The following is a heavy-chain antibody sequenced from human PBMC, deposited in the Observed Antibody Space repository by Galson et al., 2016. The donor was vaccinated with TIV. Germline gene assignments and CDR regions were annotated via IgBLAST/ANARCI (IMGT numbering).Heavy chain of an antibody. CDR1: GFSFRNYV. CDR2: LSLNGDYT. V-gene: IGHV3-23*01. Sequence: SLRLSCAASGFSFRNYVMSWVRLAPGKGLEWVSSLSLNGDYTYYADSVKGRFAISRDNSKYTLFLKLNSLTAGDTAIYYCAKVGESGDYSWDAFDVWGQGTVVTVSS. J-gene: IGHJ3*01. D-gene: IGHD2-21*01. CDR3: AKVGESGDYSWDAFDV.